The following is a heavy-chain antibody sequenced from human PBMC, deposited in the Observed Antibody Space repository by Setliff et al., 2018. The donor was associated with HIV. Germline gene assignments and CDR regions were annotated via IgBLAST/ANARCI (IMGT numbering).Heavy chain of an antibody. CDR1: GYIFTNYW. CDR2: IYPGDSDA. Sequence: GESLKISCKGSGYIFTNYWIGWVRQMPGKGLEWMTMIYPGDSDARYSPSFQGQVTISADKSISTAYLQWSSLKASDAAMYYCARHLIPGDPRYSSSWYYWGQGTLVTVSS. CDR3: ARHLIPGDPRYSSSWYY. V-gene: IGHV5-51*01. D-gene: IGHD6-13*01. J-gene: IGHJ4*02.